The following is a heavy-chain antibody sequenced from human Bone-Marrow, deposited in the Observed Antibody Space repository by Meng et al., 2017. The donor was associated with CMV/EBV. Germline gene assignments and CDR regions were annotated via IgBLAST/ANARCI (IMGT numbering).Heavy chain of an antibody. Sequence: ETLSLTCTVSGGSVSSGSYYWSWVRQAPGKGLEWVSSISSRNSYIYYADSVKGRFTISRDNAKNSLYLQMNSLRAEDTAVYYCARGTYYDFWSGYYTGAGYYYGMDVWGQGTTVTVSS. J-gene: IGHJ6*02. CDR2: ISSRNSYI. CDR1: GGSVSSGSYY. V-gene: IGHV3-21*01. D-gene: IGHD3-3*01. CDR3: ARGTYYDFWSGYYTGAGYYYGMDV.